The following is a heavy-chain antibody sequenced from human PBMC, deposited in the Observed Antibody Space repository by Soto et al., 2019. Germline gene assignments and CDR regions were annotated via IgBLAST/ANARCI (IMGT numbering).Heavy chain of an antibody. V-gene: IGHV4-59*01. CDR3: ARGGYYYDSYWYFDL. CDR2: IYYSGST. D-gene: IGHD3-22*01. J-gene: IGHJ2*01. CDR1: GGSISSYY. Sequence: QVQLQESGPGLVKPSETLSLTCTVSGGSISSYYWSWIRQPPGKGLEWIGYIYYSGSTNYNPSLRSRVPISVDTSKHQFSLKLSSVTAADTAVYYCARGGYYYDSYWYFDLWGRGTLVTVSS.